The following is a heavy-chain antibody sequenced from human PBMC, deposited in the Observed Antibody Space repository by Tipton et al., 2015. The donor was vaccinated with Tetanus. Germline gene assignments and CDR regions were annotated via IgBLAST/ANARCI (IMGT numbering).Heavy chain of an antibody. V-gene: IGHV4-59*01. CDR2: IYYSGST. CDR1: GGSXXXYY. CDR3: ARARAPSSLFDY. J-gene: IGHJ4*02. Sequence: TLSLTCTVSGGSXXXYYWSWIRQPPGKGXEWIGYIYYSGSTNYNPSLKSRVTISVDTSKNQFSLKLSSVTAADTAVYYCARARAPSSLFDYWGQGTLVTVSS.